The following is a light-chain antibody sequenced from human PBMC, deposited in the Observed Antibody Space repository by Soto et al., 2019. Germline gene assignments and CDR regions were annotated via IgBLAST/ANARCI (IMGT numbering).Light chain of an antibody. CDR2: DAS. CDR3: QQRSNWPPWT. J-gene: IGKJ1*01. Sequence: EIVLTQSPDTLSVSPGERATLSCRASQSVSSYLAWYQQKPGQAPRLLIYDASNRATGIPARFSGSGSGTDFTLTISSLEPEDFAVYYCQQRSNWPPWTFGQGTKVDIK. V-gene: IGKV3-11*01. CDR1: QSVSSY.